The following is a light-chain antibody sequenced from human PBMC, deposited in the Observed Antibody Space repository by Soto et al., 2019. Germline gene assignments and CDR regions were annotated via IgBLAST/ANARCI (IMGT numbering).Light chain of an antibody. Sequence: ALTQPASVSWSPGQSITISCTGTSSDVGSYNLVSRYQQHPGKAPKLMIYEGSKRPSGVSNRFSGSKSGNTASLTISGLQAEDEADYYCCSYAGSSTFYVFGTGTKVTVL. CDR3: CSYAGSSTFYV. CDR2: EGS. CDR1: SSDVGSYNL. V-gene: IGLV2-23*01. J-gene: IGLJ1*01.